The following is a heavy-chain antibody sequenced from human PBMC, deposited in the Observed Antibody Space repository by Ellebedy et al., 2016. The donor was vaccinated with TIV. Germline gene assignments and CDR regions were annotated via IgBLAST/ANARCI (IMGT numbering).Heavy chain of an antibody. J-gene: IGHJ3*02. CDR2: ISYDGSNK. Sequence: GGSLRLXXAASGFTFSSYAMHWVRQAPGKGLEWVAVISYDGSNKYYADSVKGRFTISRDNSKNTLYLQMNSLRAEDTAVYYCARDSGSNAFDIWGQGTMVTVSS. D-gene: IGHD3-10*01. V-gene: IGHV3-30-3*01. CDR1: GFTFSSYA. CDR3: ARDSGSNAFDI.